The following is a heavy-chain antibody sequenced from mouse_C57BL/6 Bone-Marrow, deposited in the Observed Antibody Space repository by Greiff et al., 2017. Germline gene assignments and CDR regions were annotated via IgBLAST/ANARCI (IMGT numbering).Heavy chain of an antibody. Sequence: VQLQQSGAELVRPGASVKLSCTASGFNIKDDYMHWVKQRPEQGLEWIGWIDPENGDTEYASKFQGKATITADTSSNTAYLQLSSLTSEDTAVYYCTVCCYGSRWFAYWGQGTLVTVSA. V-gene: IGHV14-4*01. CDR2: IDPENGDT. CDR3: TVCCYGSRWFAY. D-gene: IGHD1-1*01. CDR1: GFNIKDDY. J-gene: IGHJ3*01.